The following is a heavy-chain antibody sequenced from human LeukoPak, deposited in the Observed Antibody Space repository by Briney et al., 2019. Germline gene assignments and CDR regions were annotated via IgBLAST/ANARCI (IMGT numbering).Heavy chain of an antibody. CDR3: ARSGSSSGWYLYYYYYYMDV. CDR1: GYTFTAYY. CDR2: INPNSGGT. D-gene: IGHD6-19*01. J-gene: IGHJ6*03. Sequence: ASVKVSCKASGYTFTAYYMHWVRQAPGEGLEWMGWINPNSGGTNYAQKFQGRVTMTRDTSISTAYMELSRLRSDDTAVYYCARSGSSSGWYLYYYYYYMDVWGKGTTVTVSS. V-gene: IGHV1-2*02.